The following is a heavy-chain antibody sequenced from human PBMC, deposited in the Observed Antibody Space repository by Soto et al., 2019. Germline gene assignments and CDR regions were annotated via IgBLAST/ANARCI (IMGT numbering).Heavy chain of an antibody. Sequence: GGSLRLSCAASGFTFSSYAMHWVRQAPGKGLEWVAVISYDGSNKYYADSVKGRFTISRDNSKNTLYLQMNSLRAEDTAVYYCARDTSGALDYWGQGTLVTVSS. D-gene: IGHD3-10*01. V-gene: IGHV3-30-3*01. CDR3: ARDTSGALDY. CDR1: GFTFSSYA. J-gene: IGHJ4*02. CDR2: ISYDGSNK.